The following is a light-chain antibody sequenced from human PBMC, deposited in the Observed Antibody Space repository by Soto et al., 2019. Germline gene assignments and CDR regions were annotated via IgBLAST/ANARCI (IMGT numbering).Light chain of an antibody. CDR2: GAS. Sequence: EIVLTQSPGTLSLSPGERATLSCRASQSVSSSYLPCYQQKPGQAPRLLIYGASSSATGIPDRFSGSGSERKCTLNISRQEPEDFAVYYCLQYGSSPYTFGHGTKLEIK. V-gene: IGKV3-20*01. CDR1: QSVSSSY. CDR3: LQYGSSPYT. J-gene: IGKJ2*01.